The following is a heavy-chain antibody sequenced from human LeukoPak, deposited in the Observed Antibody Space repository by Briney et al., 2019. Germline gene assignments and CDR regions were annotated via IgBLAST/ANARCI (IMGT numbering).Heavy chain of an antibody. D-gene: IGHD3-3*01. Sequence: SETLSLTCTVSGGSISSYYWSWIRQPPGKGLEWIGYIHTSGSTNYNPSLKSRVTISVDTSKNQFSLKLSSVTAADAAVYYCARTYYDFWSGNYYYYYMDVWGKGTTVTVSS. J-gene: IGHJ6*03. CDR2: IHTSGST. CDR1: GGSISSYY. CDR3: ARTYYDFWSGNYYYYYMDV. V-gene: IGHV4-4*09.